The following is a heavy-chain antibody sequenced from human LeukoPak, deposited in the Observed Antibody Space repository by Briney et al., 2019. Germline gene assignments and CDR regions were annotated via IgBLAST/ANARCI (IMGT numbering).Heavy chain of an antibody. V-gene: IGHV4-34*01. CDR1: GGSFSGYY. CDR2: INHSGST. Sequence: PSETLSLTCAVYGGSFSGYYWSGIRQPPGKGLEWIGEINHSGSTNYNPSLKSRVTISVDTSKNQFSLKLSSVTAADTAVYYCARAYIAAAYNWFDPWGQGTLVTVSS. D-gene: IGHD6-13*01. J-gene: IGHJ5*02. CDR3: ARAYIAAAYNWFDP.